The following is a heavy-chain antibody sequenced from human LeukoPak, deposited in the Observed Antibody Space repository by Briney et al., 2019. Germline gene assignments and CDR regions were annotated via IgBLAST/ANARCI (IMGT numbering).Heavy chain of an antibody. CDR1: GGSFSGYY. J-gene: IGHJ5*02. CDR3: ARALGDP. V-gene: IGHV4-34*01. CDR2: INHSGST. Sequence: SETLSLTCAVYGGSFSGYYWSWIRQPPGKGLEWIGEINHSGSTNYNPSLKSRVTISVDTSKNQFSLKLSSVTAADTAVYYCARALGDPWGQGTLVTVSS. D-gene: IGHD3-10*01.